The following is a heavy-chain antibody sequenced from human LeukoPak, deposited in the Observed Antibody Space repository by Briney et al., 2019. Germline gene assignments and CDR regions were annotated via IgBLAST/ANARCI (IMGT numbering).Heavy chain of an antibody. CDR1: GFTVISNV. J-gene: IGHJ4*02. V-gene: IGHV3-53*01. Sequence: GGSLRLSCAASGFTVISNVMTWVRQAPGKGLEWVSVLYSDGNTKNEDSLKGHFTTPRNNSKNTQYLQMNSLRAKDTAVDNGAKDRQNYVILTGYENWGQGTLGTVSS. CDR3: AKDRQNYVILTGYEN. D-gene: IGHD3-9*01. CDR2: LYSDGNT.